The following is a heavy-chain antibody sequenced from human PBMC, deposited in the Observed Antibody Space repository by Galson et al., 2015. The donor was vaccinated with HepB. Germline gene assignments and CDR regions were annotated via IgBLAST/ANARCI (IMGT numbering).Heavy chain of an antibody. CDR1: GGTFSSNA. Sequence: SVKVSCKASGGTFSSNAISWVRQAPGQGLEWMGVFIPIFGSGKYAEKFQDKITLTADESSRTAYMELSSLGSEDTAVYYCAYSLRFLEGETHFDSWGQGTRVTVSS. J-gene: IGHJ5*01. D-gene: IGHD3-3*01. CDR2: FIPIFGSG. V-gene: IGHV1-69*13. CDR3: AYSLRFLEGETHFDS.